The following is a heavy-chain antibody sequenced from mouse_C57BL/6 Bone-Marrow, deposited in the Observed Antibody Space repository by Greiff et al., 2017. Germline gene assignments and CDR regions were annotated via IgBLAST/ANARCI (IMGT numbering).Heavy chain of an antibody. Sequence: EVMLVESGAELVKPGASVKLSCTASGFNIKDYYIHWVKQRTEQGLEWIGRIDPEDGETKYAPKFQDKATITADTSSNKAYLQLSSLTSEDTAVYYCTRSLIYYGTNYWGQGTTLTVSS. V-gene: IGHV14-2*01. CDR1: GFNIKDYY. J-gene: IGHJ2*01. CDR2: IDPEDGET. CDR3: TRSLIYYGTNY. D-gene: IGHD1-1*01.